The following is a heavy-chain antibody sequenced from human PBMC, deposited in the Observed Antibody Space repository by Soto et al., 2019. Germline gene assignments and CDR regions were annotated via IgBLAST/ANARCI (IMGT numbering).Heavy chain of an antibody. J-gene: IGHJ4*02. CDR1: GYTFTSYY. D-gene: IGHD3-22*01. CDR2: INPSGGST. V-gene: IGHV1-46*01. CDR3: ARAQRITMIVVVIPY. Sequence: ASVKVSCKASGYTFTSYYMHWVRQAPGQGLDCIVIINPSGGSTSYVQKFLGSVTLTRDTSLSTVFMELSSLRSEDTAVYYCARAQRITMIVVVIPYWGQGTLVTVSS.